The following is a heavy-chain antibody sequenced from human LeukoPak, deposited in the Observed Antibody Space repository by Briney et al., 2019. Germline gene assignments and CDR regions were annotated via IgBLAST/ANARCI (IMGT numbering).Heavy chain of an antibody. V-gene: IGHV4-59*01. D-gene: IGHD6-13*01. CDR3: AGGSSWIPYYFDY. Sequence: SETLSLTCTVCGGSISSYYWSCIRQPPGKGLEWIGYIYYSGSTNYNPSLKSRVTISVDTSKNQFSLKLSSVTAADTAVYYCAGGSSWIPYYFDYWGQGTLVTVSS. J-gene: IGHJ4*02. CDR1: GGSISSYY. CDR2: IYYSGST.